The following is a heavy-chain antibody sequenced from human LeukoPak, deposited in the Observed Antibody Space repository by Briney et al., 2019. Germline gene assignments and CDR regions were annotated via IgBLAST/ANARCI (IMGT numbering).Heavy chain of an antibody. CDR3: ARGGTIFGVVIGGYYYYGMDV. CDR2: MNPNSGNT. J-gene: IGHJ6*02. Sequence: GASVKVSCKASGYTFTSYDINWVRQATGQGLEWMGWMNPNSGNTGYARKFQGRVTMTRNTSISTAYMELRSLRSDDTAVYYCARGGTIFGVVIGGYYYYGMDVWSQGTTVTVSS. D-gene: IGHD3-3*01. V-gene: IGHV1-8*01. CDR1: GYTFTSYD.